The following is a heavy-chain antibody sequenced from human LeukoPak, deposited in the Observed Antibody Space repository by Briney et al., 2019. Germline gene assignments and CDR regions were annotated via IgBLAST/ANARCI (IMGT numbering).Heavy chain of an antibody. CDR3: ARDYDWAFDY. V-gene: IGHV3-48*01. Sequence: GGSLRLSCVMSGFTFNSEPMNWVRQAPGKGLDWIAHIRSDSKTIVYADSVKGRFTISRDNAKNSLSLQINSLRAEDTAVYFCARDYDWAFDYWGQGILVTVAS. CDR1: GFTFNSEP. CDR2: IRSDSKTI. J-gene: IGHJ4*02. D-gene: IGHD3-16*01.